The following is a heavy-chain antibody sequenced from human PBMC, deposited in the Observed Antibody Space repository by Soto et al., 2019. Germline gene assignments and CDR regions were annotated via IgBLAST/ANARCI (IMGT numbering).Heavy chain of an antibody. CDR2: INTDGSYT. V-gene: IGHV3-74*01. CDR3: ARDGEGF. D-gene: IGHD2-21*01. J-gene: IGHJ4*02. CDR1: GFTFSSNW. Sequence: EVQLVESGGGLVQPGGSLRLPCAASGFTFSSNWMHWVRRVPGRGLVWVSRINTDGSYTDYVDSVKGRFTISRDNAKKMLFLQMNNLRGEDTAVYYCARDGEGFWGQGTLVTVSS.